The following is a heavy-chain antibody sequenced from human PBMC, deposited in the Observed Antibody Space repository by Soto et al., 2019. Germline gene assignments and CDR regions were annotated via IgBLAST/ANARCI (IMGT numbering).Heavy chain of an antibody. Sequence: PGGSLRLSCAASRFDFTSYGMHWLRQAPGKGLEWVAVMSNDGNNQFYADSVRGRFIISRDTSKNTLFLQMTSLRPEDTAVYHCARGFCANRFCYYCFDLWGPGALVTVSS. J-gene: IGHJ5*02. V-gene: IGHV3-30*03. D-gene: IGHD2-8*01. CDR3: ARGFCANRFCYYCFDL. CDR1: RFDFTSYG. CDR2: MSNDGNNQ.